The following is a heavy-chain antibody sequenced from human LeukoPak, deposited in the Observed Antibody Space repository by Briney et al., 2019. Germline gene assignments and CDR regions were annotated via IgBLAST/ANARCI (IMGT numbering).Heavy chain of an antibody. D-gene: IGHD5-18*01. CDR2: INHSGST. V-gene: IGHV4-34*09. Sequence: SETLSLTCAVYGGSFSGYYWSWIRQPPGKGLEWIGEINHSGSTNYNPSLKSRVTISVDTSKNQFSLKLSSVTAADTAVYYCARARTRGYSYEDPWGQGTLVTVSS. CDR1: GGSFSGYY. CDR3: ARARTRGYSYEDP. J-gene: IGHJ5*02.